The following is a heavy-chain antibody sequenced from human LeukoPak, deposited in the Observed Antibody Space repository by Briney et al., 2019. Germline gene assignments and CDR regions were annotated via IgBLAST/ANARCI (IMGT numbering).Heavy chain of an antibody. CDR2: IYYSGST. J-gene: IGHJ2*01. D-gene: IGHD6-19*01. CDR3: ARTGIAVAGTLWAAAVWYFDL. V-gene: IGHV4-59*01. Sequence: SETLSLTCTVSGGSISSYYWSWIRQPPGKGLEWIGYIYYSGSTNYNPSLKSRVTISVDTSKNQFSLKLSSVTAADTAVYYCARTGIAVAGTLWAAAVWYFDLWGRGTLVTVSS. CDR1: GGSISSYY.